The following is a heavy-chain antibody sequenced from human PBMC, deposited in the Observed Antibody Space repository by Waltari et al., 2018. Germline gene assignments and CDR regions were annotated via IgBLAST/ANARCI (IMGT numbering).Heavy chain of an antibody. V-gene: IGHV1-2*02. CDR3: ARDPEYGSGKLLLFDY. Sequence: QVQLVQSGAEVKKPGSSVKVSCKASGGPFSSYAISWVRQAPGQGLEWMGWINPNSGGTNYAQKCQGRVTMTRDTSISTAYMELSRLRSDDTAVYYCARDPEYGSGKLLLFDYWGQGTLVTVSS. D-gene: IGHD3-10*01. J-gene: IGHJ4*02. CDR1: GGPFSSYA. CDR2: INPNSGGT.